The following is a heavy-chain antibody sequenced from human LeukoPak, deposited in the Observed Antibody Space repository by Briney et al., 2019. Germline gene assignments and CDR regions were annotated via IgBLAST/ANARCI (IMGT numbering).Heavy chain of an antibody. D-gene: IGHD6-19*01. CDR1: GGSISTFY. J-gene: IGHJ4*02. Sequence: SETLSLTCTVSGGSISTFYWSWVRQTPARGLEWIGSYFSTATKSNPSLGRRVAISVDTSKNQLFLRLRSLTPADTASYYCARDTSVASGMQYWGPGTLVTVSS. CDR2: YFSTAT. CDR3: ARDTSVASGMQY. V-gene: IGHV4-59*01.